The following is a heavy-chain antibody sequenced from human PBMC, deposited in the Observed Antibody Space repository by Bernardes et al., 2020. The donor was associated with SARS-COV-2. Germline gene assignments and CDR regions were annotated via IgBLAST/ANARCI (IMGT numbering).Heavy chain of an antibody. V-gene: IGHV3-30*18. CDR2: KSYDGSNQ. CDR3: AKDRSSTYYFDY. J-gene: IGHJ4*02. Sequence: GGSLRLSCAASGFTFSSYPMHWVGQAQGRGWEGGPIKSYDGSNQYYADSVKGRFTISRDNSKNTLYLQMNSLRPEDTAVYYCAKDRSSTYYFDYWGQGTLVTVSS. CDR1: GFTFSSYP.